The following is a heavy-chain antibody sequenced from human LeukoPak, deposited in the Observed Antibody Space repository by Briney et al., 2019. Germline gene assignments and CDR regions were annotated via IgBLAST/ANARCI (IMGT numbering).Heavy chain of an antibody. Sequence: SVKVSCKASGGTFSSYAISWVRQAPGQGLEWMGGIIPIFGTANYAQKFQGRVTITTDESTSTAYMELSSLRSEDTAVYYCARGQADYDFWSGYYGNWFDPWGQGTLVTVSS. V-gene: IGHV1-69*05. CDR3: ARGQADYDFWSGYYGNWFDP. CDR1: GGTFSSYA. D-gene: IGHD3-3*01. J-gene: IGHJ5*02. CDR2: IIPIFGTA.